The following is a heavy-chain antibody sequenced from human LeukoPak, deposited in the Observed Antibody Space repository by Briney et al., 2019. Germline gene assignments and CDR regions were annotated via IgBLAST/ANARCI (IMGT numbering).Heavy chain of an antibody. CDR3: ANWASYDSSGPIFY. CDR2: ISGSGGST. CDR1: GFTFSSYA. Sequence: PGGSLRLSCAASGFTFSSYAMSWVRQAPGKGLEWVSAISGSGGSTYYADSVKGRFTISRDNSKNTLYQQMNSLRAEDTAVYYCANWASYDSSGPIFYWGQGTLVTVSS. D-gene: IGHD3-22*01. V-gene: IGHV3-23*01. J-gene: IGHJ4*02.